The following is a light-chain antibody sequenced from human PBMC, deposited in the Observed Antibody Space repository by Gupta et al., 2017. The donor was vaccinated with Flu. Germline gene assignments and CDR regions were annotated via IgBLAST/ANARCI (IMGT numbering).Light chain of an antibody. CDR2: GAS. Sequence: EIVLTQSPGTLPLSPGERATLSCRASQSVSSSYLAWYQQKPGQAPRLLIYGASSRATGIPDRSSASGSGTDCTLTISRLEPEDFAVYFCLQDASSPWTFGQGTKVEIK. J-gene: IGKJ1*01. CDR1: QSVSSSY. CDR3: LQDASSPWT. V-gene: IGKV3-20*01.